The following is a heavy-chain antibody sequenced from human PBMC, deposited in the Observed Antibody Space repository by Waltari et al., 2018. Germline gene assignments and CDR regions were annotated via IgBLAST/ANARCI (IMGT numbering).Heavy chain of an antibody. CDR3: ARDLRNWYFDL. J-gene: IGHJ2*01. V-gene: IGHV3-48*01. CDR1: GFTFSSYS. Sequence: EVQLVESGGGLVQPGGSLRLSCAASGFTFSSYSMNWVRQAPGKGLEWVSYISSSSSTIYYADSVKGRFTISRDNAKNSLYLQMNSLRAEDTAVYYCARDLRNWYFDLWRRGTLVTVSS. CDR2: ISSSSSTI.